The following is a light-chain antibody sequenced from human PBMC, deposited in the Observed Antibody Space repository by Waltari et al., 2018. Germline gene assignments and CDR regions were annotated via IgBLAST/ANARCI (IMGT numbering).Light chain of an antibody. Sequence: EIVLTQSPGTLSLSPGERATLPCRASQSVSRSYLAWYQQKPGQAPRLLIYGASSRATGIPDRFSGSGSGTDFTLTISRLEPEDFAVYYCQQYGSSPPATFGQGTKLEIK. CDR3: QQYGSSPPAT. CDR1: QSVSRSY. V-gene: IGKV3-20*01. CDR2: GAS. J-gene: IGKJ2*01.